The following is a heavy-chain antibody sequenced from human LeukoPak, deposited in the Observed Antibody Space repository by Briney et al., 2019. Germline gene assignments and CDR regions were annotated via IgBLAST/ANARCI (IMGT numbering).Heavy chain of an antibody. J-gene: IGHJ6*04. D-gene: IGHD3-3*01. CDR3: ARDHYDFWSGYRMDV. Sequence: SETLSLTCTVSGGSISSSSYYWGWVHQPPGKGLECIGNFYYSGNTYYNPSLKSRVTISVDTSKNQFSLKLSSVTAADTAVYYCARDHYDFWSGYRMDVWGKGTTVTVSS. CDR2: FYYSGNT. CDR1: GGSISSSSYY. V-gene: IGHV4-39*07.